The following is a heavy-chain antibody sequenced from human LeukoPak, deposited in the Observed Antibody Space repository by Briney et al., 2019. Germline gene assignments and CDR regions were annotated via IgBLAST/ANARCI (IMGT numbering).Heavy chain of an antibody. J-gene: IGHJ4*02. Sequence: QPSETLSLTCAVYGGSFSGYYWSWIRQPPGKGLEWIGEINHSGSTNYNPSLKSRVTISVDTSKNQFSLKLSSVTAADTAVYYCARVGSSSWSRSFDYWGQGTLVTVSS. CDR3: ARVGSSSWSRSFDY. CDR1: GGSFSGYY. V-gene: IGHV4-34*01. CDR2: INHSGST. D-gene: IGHD6-13*01.